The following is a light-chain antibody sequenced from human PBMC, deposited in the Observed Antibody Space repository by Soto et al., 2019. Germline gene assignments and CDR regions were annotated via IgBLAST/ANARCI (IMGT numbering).Light chain of an antibody. CDR1: QGISSA. J-gene: IGKJ5*01. V-gene: IGKV1-13*02. CDR2: DAS. CDR3: QQFNSYPQA. Sequence: AIPLTQSPSSLSASVGDRVTITCRASQGISSALAWYQQKPGKAPKLLIYDASSLESGVPSRFSGSGSGTDFTLTISSLQPEDFATYYCQQFNSYPQAFGQGTRLEIK.